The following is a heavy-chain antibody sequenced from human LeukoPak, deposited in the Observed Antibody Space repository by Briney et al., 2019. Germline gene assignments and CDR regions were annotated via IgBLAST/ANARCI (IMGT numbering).Heavy chain of an antibody. D-gene: IGHD3-10*01. Sequence: GESLKISCKGSGYSFTSYWIGWVRQMPGDGLEWMGIIYPGDSDTRYSPSFQGQVTISADKSISTAYLQWSSLKASDTAMYYCASQGVGVRGANAFDIWGQGTMVTVSS. CDR1: GYSFTSYW. CDR2: IYPGDSDT. V-gene: IGHV5-51*01. CDR3: ASQGVGVRGANAFDI. J-gene: IGHJ3*02.